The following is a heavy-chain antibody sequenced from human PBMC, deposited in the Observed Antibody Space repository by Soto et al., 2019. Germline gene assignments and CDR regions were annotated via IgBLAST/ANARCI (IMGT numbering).Heavy chain of an antibody. CDR2: INPSGGST. CDR3: ARDKSGDCSSTSCYTKGGMDV. V-gene: IGHV1-46*01. Sequence: GGSVKGSLKASGYAFTSYYMHLVRQAPGQGLEWTGIINPSGGSTSYAQKFQGRVTMTRDTSTSTVYMELSSLRSEDTAVYYCARDKSGDCSSTSCYTKGGMDVWGQGTTVTVSS. CDR1: GYAFTSYY. J-gene: IGHJ6*02. D-gene: IGHD2-2*02.